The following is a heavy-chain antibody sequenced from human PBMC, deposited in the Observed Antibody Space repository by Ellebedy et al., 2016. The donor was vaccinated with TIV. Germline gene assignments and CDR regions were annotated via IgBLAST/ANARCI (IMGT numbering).Heavy chain of an antibody. CDR3: ASSLAAAGTHDAFDI. Sequence: GESLKISXKGSGYSFTSYWIGWVRQMPGKGLEWMGIIYPGDSDTRYSPSFQGQVTISADKSISTAYLQWSSLKASDTAMYYCASSLAAAGTHDAFDIWGQGTMVTVSS. CDR2: IYPGDSDT. CDR1: GYSFTSYW. J-gene: IGHJ3*02. V-gene: IGHV5-51*01. D-gene: IGHD6-13*01.